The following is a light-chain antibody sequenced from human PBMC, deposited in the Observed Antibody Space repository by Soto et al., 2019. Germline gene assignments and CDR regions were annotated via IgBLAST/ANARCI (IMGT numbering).Light chain of an antibody. V-gene: IGKV3-20*01. J-gene: IGKJ1*01. CDR2: GAS. Sequence: EIVMTQSPATLSVSPGERATLSCRASQSVSSKYLAWYQQKPGQAPRVLIYGASNRATGIPDRFSGSGSGTDFTLTISRLEPEDFAVYYCQQYGSSGTFGQGTKVDIK. CDR1: QSVSSKY. CDR3: QQYGSSGT.